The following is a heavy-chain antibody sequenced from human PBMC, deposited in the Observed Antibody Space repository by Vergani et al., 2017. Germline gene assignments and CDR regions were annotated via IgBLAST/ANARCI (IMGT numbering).Heavy chain of an antibody. J-gene: IGHJ6*02. Sequence: QVQLQESGPGLVKPSETLSLPFPVSFGSIRSYNWSSIRATPGKGLEWILYIYYSGSTNYNPSRKSRVTISVDTSKNQFSLKLSSVTSADTAVYYCAREARVGAIYYYYYGMDVGGQGTTVTVSS. V-gene: IGHV4-59*13. CDR1: FGSIRSYN. CDR3: AREARVGAIYYYYYGMDV. CDR2: IYYSGST. D-gene: IGHD1-26*01.